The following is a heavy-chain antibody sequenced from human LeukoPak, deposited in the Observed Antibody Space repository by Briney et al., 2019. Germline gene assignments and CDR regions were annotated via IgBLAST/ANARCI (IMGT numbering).Heavy chain of an antibody. J-gene: IGHJ4*02. CDR2: ISGSTGNT. Sequence: GASVKVSCKASGYLSTRYGFILARQAPGHGLQWMGWISGSTGNTNYAQIVQGRVSMTTDTSTNTAYMELRSLRVDDTAVYYCARAGRGTYYYFDVWGQGTLVTVSS. V-gene: IGHV1-18*01. D-gene: IGHD3-10*01. CDR3: ARAGRGTYYYFDV. CDR1: GYLSTRYG.